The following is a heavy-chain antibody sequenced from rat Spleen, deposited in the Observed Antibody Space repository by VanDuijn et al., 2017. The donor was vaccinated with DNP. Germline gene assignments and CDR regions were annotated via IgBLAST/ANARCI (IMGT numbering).Heavy chain of an antibody. CDR3: VRGHPPRGFDY. Sequence: EMQLQESGPGLVKPSQSLSLTCSVTDYSITSDYWGWIRKFPGNKMEWIGHINYSGRISYNPSLTGRISITRDTLKNQFFLQLNSVTTEDTATYYSVRGHPPRGFDYWGQGVMVTVSS. V-gene: IGHV3-1*01. D-gene: IGHD3-8*01. CDR2: INYSGRI. J-gene: IGHJ2*01. CDR1: DYSITSDY.